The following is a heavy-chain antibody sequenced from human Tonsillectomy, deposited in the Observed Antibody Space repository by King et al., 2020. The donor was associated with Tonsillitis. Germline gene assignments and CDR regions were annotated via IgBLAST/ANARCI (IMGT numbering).Heavy chain of an antibody. V-gene: IGHV3-23*04. CDR1: GFTFSSYA. D-gene: IGHD2-15*01. CDR3: AKDRSVCCTGGSGYSGGDY. Sequence: VQLVESGGGLVQPGGSLRLSCAASGFTFSSYAMSWVRQAPGKGLEWVSAISGSGGSTYYADYVKGRFTISRDNSKNTLYLQMNSLRAEDTAVYYCAKDRSVCCTGGSGYSGGDYWAQGTLVPVS. CDR2: ISGSGGST. J-gene: IGHJ4*02.